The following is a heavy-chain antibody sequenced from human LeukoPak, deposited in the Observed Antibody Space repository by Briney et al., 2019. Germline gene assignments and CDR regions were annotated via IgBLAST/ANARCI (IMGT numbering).Heavy chain of an antibody. V-gene: IGHV3-30*18. CDR3: AKDQSGIYCSSTSCYPFDS. CDR2: ISYDGSNK. J-gene: IGHJ4*02. Sequence: PGGSLRLSCAASGFTFSSYGMHWVRQAPGKGLEWVAVISYDGSNKYCADSVKGRFTISRDNSKNTLYLQMNSLRPEDTAVYYCAKDQSGIYCSSTSCYPFDSWGQGTLVTVSS. CDR1: GFTFSSYG. D-gene: IGHD2-2*01.